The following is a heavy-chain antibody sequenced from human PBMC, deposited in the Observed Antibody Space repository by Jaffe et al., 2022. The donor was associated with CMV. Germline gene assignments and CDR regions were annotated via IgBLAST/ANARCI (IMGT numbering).Heavy chain of an antibody. D-gene: IGHD3-16*01. CDR1: GFTFSSYW. V-gene: IGHV3-7*01. CDR3: ARDGPRRSYPKGGVDY. CDR2: IKQDGSEK. Sequence: EVQLVESGGGLVQPGGSLRLSCAASGFTFSSYWMSWVRQAPGKGLEWVANIKQDGSEKYYVDSVKGRFTISRDNAKNSLYLQMNSLRAEDTAVYYCARDGPRRSYPKGGVDYWGQGTLVTVSS. J-gene: IGHJ4*02.